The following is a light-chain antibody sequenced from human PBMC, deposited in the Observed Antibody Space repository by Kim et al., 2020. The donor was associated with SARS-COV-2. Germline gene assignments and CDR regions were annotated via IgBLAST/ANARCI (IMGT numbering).Light chain of an antibody. J-gene: IGKJ4*01. CDR3: QHSYSTPWLT. Sequence: IQMTQSPSSLAASVGDRVSIACRASQSIGTRLNWYQQRPGKGPKLLIYAASTLKSGVPSRFSGTGSGTDFALTISSLQPEDFATYYSQHSYSTPWLTFGGGTKVDIK. CDR2: AAS. CDR1: QSIGTR. V-gene: IGKV1-39*01.